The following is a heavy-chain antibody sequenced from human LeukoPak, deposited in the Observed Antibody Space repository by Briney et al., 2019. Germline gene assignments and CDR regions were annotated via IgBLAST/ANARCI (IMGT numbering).Heavy chain of an antibody. CDR1: GFTFTNHW. D-gene: IGHD3-22*01. J-gene: IGHJ6*02. V-gene: IGHV3-74*01. Sequence: PGGSLRLSCAVSGFTFTNHWMHWVRQVPGEGLLWVSRINSDGRSTNYADSVKGRFTISRDNAKNTLHLQMNSLRAEDTAVYYCAKVKGPGVVVGSYYGMDVWGQGTTVTVSS. CDR2: INSDGRST. CDR3: AKVKGPGVVVGSYYGMDV.